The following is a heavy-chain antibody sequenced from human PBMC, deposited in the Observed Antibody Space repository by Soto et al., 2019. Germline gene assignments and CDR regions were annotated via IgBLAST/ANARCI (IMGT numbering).Heavy chain of an antibody. D-gene: IGHD1-26*01. Sequence: QVHLVQSGVEVKETGASVKVSCKASGYSFTYYGITWVRQAPGQGLEWVGWISPYNGNTNYAQKFQDRVTMTTDTSTDTAYMELRSLRSDDTAVYFCARDLAVVVGARKWFDSWGQGTLVTVSS. CDR3: ARDLAVVVGARKWFDS. V-gene: IGHV1-18*01. CDR2: ISPYNGNT. J-gene: IGHJ5*01. CDR1: GYSFTYYG.